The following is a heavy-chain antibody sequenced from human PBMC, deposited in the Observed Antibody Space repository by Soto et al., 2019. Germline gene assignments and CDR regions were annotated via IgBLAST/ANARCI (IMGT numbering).Heavy chain of an antibody. V-gene: IGHV4-31*03. CDR1: GGTVNSGGYH. CDR2: IYYSGST. CDR3: ARAPIPNWNYYGMDV. J-gene: IGHJ6*02. D-gene: IGHD1-1*01. Sequence: SETLSLTCTVSGGTVNSGGYHWSWIRQHPGKGLEWIGDIYYSGSTYYNPSLKSRVTISIDTSTNHFSLHLSALTAADTAVYYCARAPIPNWNYYGMDVWGQGTTVTVSS.